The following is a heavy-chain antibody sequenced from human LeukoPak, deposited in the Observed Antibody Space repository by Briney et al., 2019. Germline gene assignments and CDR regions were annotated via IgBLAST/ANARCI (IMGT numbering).Heavy chain of an antibody. CDR1: GASISSESYY. CDR2: IYNTGST. D-gene: IGHD5-24*01. CDR3: ARVMAVNPDWFDP. V-gene: IGHV4-61*02. Sequence: PSETLSLTCTVSGASISSESYYWTWIRQPAGKGLEWIGRIYNTGSTKYNPSLESRVTISIDTSKNQFSLKLNSVTAADTAVYYCARVMAVNPDWFDPWGQGTLVTVSS. J-gene: IGHJ5*02.